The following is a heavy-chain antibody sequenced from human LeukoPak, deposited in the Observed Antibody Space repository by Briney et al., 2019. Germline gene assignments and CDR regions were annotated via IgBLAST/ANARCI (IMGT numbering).Heavy chain of an antibody. V-gene: IGHV4-39*07. J-gene: IGHJ4*02. CDR1: GGSISSSSYY. D-gene: IGHD4-23*01. CDR3: ARVDYGGNTFDY. Sequence: SETLSLTCTVSGGSISSSSYYWGWIRQPPGKGLEWIGSIYHSGSTYYNPSLKSRVTISVDTSKNQFSLKLSSVTAADTAVYYCARVDYGGNTFDYWGQGTLVTVSS. CDR2: IYHSGST.